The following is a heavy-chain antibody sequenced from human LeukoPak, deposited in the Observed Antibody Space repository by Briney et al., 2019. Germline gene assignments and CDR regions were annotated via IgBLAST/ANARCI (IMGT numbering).Heavy chain of an antibody. CDR3: ARYSYGYDY. J-gene: IGHJ4*02. Sequence: GGSLRLPCAASGFTASSNYMSWVRQAPGKGLEWVSVIYSGGSTYYADSVKGRFTISRDNSKNTLYLQMNSLRAEDTAVYYCARYSYGYDYWGQGTLVTVSS. V-gene: IGHV3-53*01. D-gene: IGHD5-18*01. CDR2: IYSGGST. CDR1: GFTASSNY.